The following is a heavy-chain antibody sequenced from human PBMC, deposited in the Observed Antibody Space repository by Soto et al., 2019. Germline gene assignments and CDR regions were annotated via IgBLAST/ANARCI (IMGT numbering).Heavy chain of an antibody. CDR2: INPNSGGT. CDR3: ARYTNKANYGMDV. V-gene: IGHV1-2*04. CDR1: GYTFTGYY. J-gene: IGHJ6*02. Sequence: ASVKVSCKASGYTFTGYYMHWVRQAPGQGLEWMGWINPNSGGTNYAQKFQGWVTMTRDTSISTAYMELSRLRSDDTAVYYCARYTNKANYGMDVWGQGTTVTVSS.